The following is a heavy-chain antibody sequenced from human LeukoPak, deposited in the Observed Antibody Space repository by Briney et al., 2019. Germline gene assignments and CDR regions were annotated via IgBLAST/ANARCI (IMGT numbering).Heavy chain of an antibody. Sequence: GGSLRLSCAASGFTFSSYAMSWVRQAPGKGLEWVSVISGSGGSTYYADSVKGRFTISRDNSKNTLYLQMNSLRAEDTAVYYCARDIVVVVAATPGYFDYRGQGTLVTVSS. J-gene: IGHJ4*02. V-gene: IGHV3-23*01. D-gene: IGHD2-15*01. CDR2: ISGSGGST. CDR1: GFTFSSYA. CDR3: ARDIVVVVAATPGYFDY.